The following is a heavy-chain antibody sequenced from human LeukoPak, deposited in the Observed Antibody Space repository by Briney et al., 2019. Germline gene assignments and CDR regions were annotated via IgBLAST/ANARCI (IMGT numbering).Heavy chain of an antibody. D-gene: IGHD4-17*01. CDR2: ISSSSSTI. J-gene: IGHJ6*02. CDR1: GFTFSSYS. V-gene: IGHV3-48*01. Sequence: PGGSLRLSCAASGFTFSSYSMNWVRQAPGKGLEWVSYISSSSSTIYYADSVKGRFTISRDNAKNSLYLQMNSLRGEDTAVYYCARDQGDYGDSYYYYGMDVWGQETTVTVSS. CDR3: ARDQGDYGDSYYYYGMDV.